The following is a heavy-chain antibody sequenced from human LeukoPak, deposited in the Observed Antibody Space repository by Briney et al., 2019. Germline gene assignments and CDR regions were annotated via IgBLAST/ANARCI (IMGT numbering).Heavy chain of an antibody. CDR3: ARGASIDY. Sequence: SETLSLTCTVPGGSISSYCWSWIRQPPGKGLEWIGYIYYSGSTNYNPSLKSRVTISVDTSKNQFSLKLSSVTAADTAVYYCARGASIDYWGQGTLVTVSS. CDR1: GGSISSYC. V-gene: IGHV4-59*01. CDR2: IYYSGST. J-gene: IGHJ4*02.